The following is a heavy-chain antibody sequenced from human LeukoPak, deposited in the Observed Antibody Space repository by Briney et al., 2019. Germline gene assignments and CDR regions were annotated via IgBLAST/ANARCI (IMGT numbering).Heavy chain of an antibody. CDR1: GFTFSSYA. CDR3: ATRPPEATIRLPFDY. CDR2: ISGSGGST. D-gene: IGHD5-12*01. V-gene: IGHV3-23*01. J-gene: IGHJ4*02. Sequence: GGSLRLSCAASGFTFSSYAMSWVRQAPGKGLEWVSAISGSGGSTYYADSVKGRFTISRDNSKNTLYLQMNSLRAEDTAVYYRATRPPEATIRLPFDYWGQGTLVTVSS.